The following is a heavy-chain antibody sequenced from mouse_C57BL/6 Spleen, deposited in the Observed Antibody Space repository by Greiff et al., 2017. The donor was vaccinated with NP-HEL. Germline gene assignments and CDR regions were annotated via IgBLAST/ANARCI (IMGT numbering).Heavy chain of an antibody. CDR2: IYPGSGST. V-gene: IGHV1-55*01. CDR1: GYTFTSYW. J-gene: IGHJ1*03. D-gene: IGHD1-1*01. CDR3: ARGEGRYGSTVFYWYFDV. Sequence: QVQLQQPGAELVKPGASVKMSCKASGYTFTSYWITWVKQRPGQGLEWIGDIYPGSGSTNYNEKFKSKATLTVDTSSSTAYMQLSSLTSEDSAVYYCARGEGRYGSTVFYWYFDVWGTGTTVTVSS.